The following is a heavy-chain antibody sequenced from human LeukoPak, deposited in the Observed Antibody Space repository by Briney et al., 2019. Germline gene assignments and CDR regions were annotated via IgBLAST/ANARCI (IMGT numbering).Heavy chain of an antibody. Sequence: GASVKVPCKASGYTFTSYDINWVRQATGQGLEWMGWMNPNSGNTGYAQKFQGRVTMTRNTSISTAYMELSSLRSEDTAVYYCARVSTYYYDSSGYTRFDYWGQGTLVTVSS. CDR1: GYTFTSYD. V-gene: IGHV1-8*01. J-gene: IGHJ4*02. D-gene: IGHD3-22*01. CDR2: MNPNSGNT. CDR3: ARVSTYYYDSSGYTRFDY.